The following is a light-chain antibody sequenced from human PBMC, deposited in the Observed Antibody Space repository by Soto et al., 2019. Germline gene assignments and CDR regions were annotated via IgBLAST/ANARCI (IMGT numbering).Light chain of an antibody. CDR1: SSDVGGYNY. J-gene: IGLJ2*01. V-gene: IGLV2-8*01. Sequence: QSALTQPPSASGSPGQXXTISCTGTSSDVGGYNYVSWYQQYPGKAPKLMIYEVSKRPSGVPDRFSGSKSGNTASLTVSGLQAEDEADYYCSSYAGSNNVFGGGTKLTVL. CDR3: SSYAGSNNV. CDR2: EVS.